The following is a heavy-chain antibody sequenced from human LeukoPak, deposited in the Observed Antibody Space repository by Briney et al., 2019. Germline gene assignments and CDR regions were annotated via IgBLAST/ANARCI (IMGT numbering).Heavy chain of an antibody. CDR3: ARHVVVVPGRGFRHNWFDP. CDR1: GGSITTSNYY. V-gene: IGHV4-39*01. J-gene: IGHJ5*02. CDR2: IYYGGST. Sequence: PSETLSLTCTVSGGSITTSNYYWGWIRQPPGEGLEWIGSIYYGGSTYYNPSLKSRVTTSVDASKRQFSLKVTSVTAADTAVYYCARHVVVVPGRGFRHNWFDPWGQGTLVIVSS. D-gene: IGHD2-2*01.